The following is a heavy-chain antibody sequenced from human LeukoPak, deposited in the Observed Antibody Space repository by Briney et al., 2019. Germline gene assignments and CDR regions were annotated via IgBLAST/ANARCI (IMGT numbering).Heavy chain of an antibody. V-gene: IGHV3-30*02. CDR3: AKRFTSDWHVVDY. CDR2: IRFDGSNK. D-gene: IGHD6-19*01. CDR1: GFTFSSYG. Sequence: GGSLRLSCAASGFTFSSYGMHWVRQAPGKGLEWVAFIRFDGSNKYYADSVKGRFTISRDNSKNTLYLRMNSLRAEDTAVYYCAKRFTSDWHVVDYWGQGTLVTVSS. J-gene: IGHJ4*02.